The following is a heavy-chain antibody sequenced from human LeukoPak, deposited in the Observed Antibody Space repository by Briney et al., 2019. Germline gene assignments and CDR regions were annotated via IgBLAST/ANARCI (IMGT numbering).Heavy chain of an antibody. Sequence: EASVKVSCKASGYTFTSYGISWVRQAPGQGLEWMGWISAYNGNTNYAQKLQGRVTMTTDTSTSTAYMELRSLRSDDTAVYYCARSRDILTGYFSYDPWGQGTLVTVSS. CDR3: ARSRDILTGYFSYDP. CDR2: ISAYNGNT. J-gene: IGHJ5*02. V-gene: IGHV1-18*01. CDR1: GYTFTSYG. D-gene: IGHD3-9*01.